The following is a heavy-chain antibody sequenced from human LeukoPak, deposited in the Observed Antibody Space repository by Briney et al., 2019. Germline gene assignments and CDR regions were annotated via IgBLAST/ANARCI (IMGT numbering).Heavy chain of an antibody. D-gene: IGHD5-18*01. CDR2: FHHSGNT. Sequence: SETLSLTCSVSVYSINTDHYWGWVRQPPGKGVEWIGIFHHSGNTYYSPSLKSRVTITVDTSKTQFSLKLSSVTAADTAVYYCAREPRGYIYGWWDYWGQGTLVTVSS. V-gene: IGHV4-38-2*02. J-gene: IGHJ4*02. CDR1: VYSINTDHY. CDR3: AREPRGYIYGWWDY.